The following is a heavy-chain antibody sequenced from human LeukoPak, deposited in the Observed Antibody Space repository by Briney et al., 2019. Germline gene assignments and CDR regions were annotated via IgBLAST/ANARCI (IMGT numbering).Heavy chain of an antibody. CDR3: ARVGFGGRGGNYYYYYYMDV. J-gene: IGHJ6*03. V-gene: IGHV4-4*02. D-gene: IGHD3-10*01. CDR2: IYHSGST. CDR1: GGSISSSNW. Sequence: PSGTLSLTCAVSGGSISSSNWWSWVRQPPGKGLEWIGEIYHSGSTNYNPSLKSRVTISVDKSKNQFSLKLSSVTAADTAVYYCARVGFGGRGGNYYYYYYMDVWGKGTTVTVSS.